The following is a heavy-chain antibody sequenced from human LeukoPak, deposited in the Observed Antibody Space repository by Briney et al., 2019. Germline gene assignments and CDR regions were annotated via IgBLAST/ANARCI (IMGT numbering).Heavy chain of an antibody. CDR1: GFTFSSYG. D-gene: IGHD5-18*01. CDR3: AGVDAAMPDAFDI. J-gene: IGHJ3*02. V-gene: IGHV3-30*02. CDR2: IRYDGSNK. Sequence: GRSLRLSCAASGFTFSSYGMHWVRQAPGKGLEWVAFIRYDGSNKYYADSVKGRFTISRDNSKNTLYLQMNSLRADDTAVYYCAGVDAAMPDAFDIWGQGTTVTVSS.